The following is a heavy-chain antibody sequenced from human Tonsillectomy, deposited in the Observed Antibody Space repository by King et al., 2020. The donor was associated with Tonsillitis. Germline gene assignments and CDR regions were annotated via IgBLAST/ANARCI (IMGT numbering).Heavy chain of an antibody. D-gene: IGHD3-22*01. CDR1: GFTFSSYW. Sequence: VQLVESGGGLVQPGGSLRLSCAASGFTFSSYWMSWVRQAPGKGLEWVANIKQDGSEKYYVDSVKGRFTISRDNAKNSLYLQMNSLRAGDTAVYYCARDALTDSSGYYYSDFDYWGQGTLVTVSS. CDR3: ARDALTDSSGYYYSDFDY. J-gene: IGHJ4*02. V-gene: IGHV3-7*01. CDR2: IKQDGSEK.